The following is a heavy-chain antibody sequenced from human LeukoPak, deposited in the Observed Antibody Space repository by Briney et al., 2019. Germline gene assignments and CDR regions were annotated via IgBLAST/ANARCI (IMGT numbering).Heavy chain of an antibody. CDR1: GGSISSSSYY. Sequence: ASETLSLTCTVSGGSISSSSYYWGWIRQPPGKGLEWIGSIYYSGSTYYNPSLKSRVTISVDTSKSQFSLKLSSVTAADTAVYYCARRGGYDYYFDYWGQGTLVTVSS. CDR3: ARRGGYDYYFDY. CDR2: IYYSGST. J-gene: IGHJ4*02. D-gene: IGHD5-12*01. V-gene: IGHV4-39*01.